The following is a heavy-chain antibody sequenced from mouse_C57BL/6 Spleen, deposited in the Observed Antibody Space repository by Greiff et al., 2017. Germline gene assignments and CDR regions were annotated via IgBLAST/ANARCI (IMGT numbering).Heavy chain of an antibody. Sequence: QVKLKQPGAELVKPGASVKMSCKASGYTFTSYWITWVKQRPGQGLEWIGDIYPGSGSTNYNEKFKSKATLTVDTSSSTAYMQLSSLTSEDSAVYYCARKMGYYGPYAMDYWGQGTSVTVSS. V-gene: IGHV1-55*01. CDR1: GYTFTSYW. CDR2: IYPGSGST. J-gene: IGHJ4*01. CDR3: ARKMGYYGPYAMDY. D-gene: IGHD1-1*01.